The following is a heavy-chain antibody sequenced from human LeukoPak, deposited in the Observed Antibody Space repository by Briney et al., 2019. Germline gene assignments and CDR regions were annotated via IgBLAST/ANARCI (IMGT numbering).Heavy chain of an antibody. CDR3: AKDRSYSGFEPLDY. V-gene: IGHV3-21*01. D-gene: IGHD5-12*01. Sequence: GGSLRLSCAASGFTFSSYSMNWVRQAPGKGLEWVSSISSSGSYIYYADPVKGRFTISRDNAKNSLYLQMNSLRAEDTAMYYCAKDRSYSGFEPLDYWGQGTLVTVSS. CDR2: ISSSGSYI. CDR1: GFTFSSYS. J-gene: IGHJ4*02.